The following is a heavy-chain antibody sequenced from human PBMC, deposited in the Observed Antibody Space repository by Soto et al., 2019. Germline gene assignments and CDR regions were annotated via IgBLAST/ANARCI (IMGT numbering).Heavy chain of an antibody. D-gene: IGHD3-16*01. CDR1: GYSFTSYW. J-gene: IGHJ6*02. CDR2: IDPSDSYT. Sequence: GESLKISCKGSGYSFTSYWISWVRQMPGKGLEWMGRIDPSDSYTNYGPSFQGHVTISADKSISTAYLQWSSLKASDTAMYYCAIGGYYYYDGMDVWGQGTTVTVSS. V-gene: IGHV5-10-1*01. CDR3: AIGGYYYYDGMDV.